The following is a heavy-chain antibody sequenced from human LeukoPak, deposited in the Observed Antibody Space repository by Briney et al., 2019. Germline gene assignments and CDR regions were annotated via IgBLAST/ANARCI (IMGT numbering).Heavy chain of an antibody. CDR3: ARGGYHAYYLDY. Sequence: GGSLRLSCAASGFTVSSKYMSWVRQAPGKGLEWVSVIYSGGDTYYADSVKGRFTISRDNSKNTLYLQMNSLRAEDTAVYYCARGGYHAYYLDYWGQGSLVTVSS. CDR2: IYSGGDT. V-gene: IGHV3-66*01. D-gene: IGHD5-18*01. CDR1: GFTVSSKY. J-gene: IGHJ4*02.